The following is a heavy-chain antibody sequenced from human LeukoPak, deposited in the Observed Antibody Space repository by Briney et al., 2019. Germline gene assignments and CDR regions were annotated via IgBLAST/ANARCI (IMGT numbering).Heavy chain of an antibody. CDR2: IKPADGSEK. V-gene: IGHV3-7*01. CDR3: VRGLGDGSYPGLR. J-gene: IGHJ4*02. CDR1: GFSFSTYW. D-gene: IGHD1-26*01. Sequence: PGGSLRLSCAASGFSFSTYWMSWVRQAPGKGLEWLANIKPADGSEKNYVDSVKGRFTISRDNTKNSLYLQMNSLRAEDTAMYYCVRGLGDGSYPGLRWGQGTLVTVSS.